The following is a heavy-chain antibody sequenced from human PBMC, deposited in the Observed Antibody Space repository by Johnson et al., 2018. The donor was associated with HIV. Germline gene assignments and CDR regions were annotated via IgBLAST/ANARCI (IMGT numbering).Heavy chain of an antibody. CDR3: ARDNLRQLDAFDI. V-gene: IGHV3-66*02. D-gene: IGHD3-16*01. J-gene: IGHJ3*02. CDR1: GFIVSSNY. Sequence: VQLVESGGGLVQPGGSLRLSCAASGFIVSSNYMSWVRQAPGKGLEWVSLIYSGGSTYYADSVTGRFTISRDNSKNTLYLQMNSLSAEDTAVYYCARDNLRQLDAFDIWGQGTMVTVSS. CDR2: IYSGGST.